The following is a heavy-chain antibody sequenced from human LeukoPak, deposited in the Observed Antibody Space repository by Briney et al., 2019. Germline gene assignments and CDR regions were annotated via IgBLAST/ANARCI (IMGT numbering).Heavy chain of an antibody. CDR1: GFTFSNYV. Sequence: PGGSLRLSCAASGFTFSNYVLSWVRQAPGKGLEWAAVISGSGGITYYGDSVKGRFTISRDNSKNTLYLQMNSLRAEDTAVYYCAKGTGYSTITYLDYWGQGTLVTVSS. CDR3: AKGTGYSTITYLDY. CDR2: ISGSGGIT. J-gene: IGHJ4*02. V-gene: IGHV3-23*01. D-gene: IGHD3/OR15-3a*01.